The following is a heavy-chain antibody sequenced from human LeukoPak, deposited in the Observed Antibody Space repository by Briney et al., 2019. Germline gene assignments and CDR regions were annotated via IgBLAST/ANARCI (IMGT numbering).Heavy chain of an antibody. V-gene: IGHV3-33*01. CDR1: GFTFRSYG. Sequence: GRSLRLSCAASGFTFRSYGMHWVRQAPGKGLEWVAVTWYDGSNKYYEDSVKGRFTISRDNSKNTLYLQMNSLRAEDTAVYYCARDLGYVDYWGQGTLVTVSS. D-gene: IGHD2-2*01. CDR3: ARDLGYVDY. CDR2: TWYDGSNK. J-gene: IGHJ4*02.